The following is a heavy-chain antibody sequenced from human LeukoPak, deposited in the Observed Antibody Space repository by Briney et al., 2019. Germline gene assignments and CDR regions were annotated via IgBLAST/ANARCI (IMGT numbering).Heavy chain of an antibody. J-gene: IGHJ6*02. Sequence: PGGSLRLSCAASGFTFSSYWMHWVRQAPGKGLVWVSRINSDGSSTSYADSVKGRFTISRDNAKNTLYLQMNSLRAEDTAVYYCARAKLYYYDSSGYPLDVWGQGTTVTVSS. CDR1: GFTFSSYW. CDR2: INSDGSST. D-gene: IGHD3-22*01. CDR3: ARAKLYYYDSSGYPLDV. V-gene: IGHV3-74*01.